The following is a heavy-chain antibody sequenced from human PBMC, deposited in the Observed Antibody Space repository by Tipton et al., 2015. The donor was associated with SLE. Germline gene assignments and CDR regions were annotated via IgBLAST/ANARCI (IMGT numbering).Heavy chain of an antibody. CDR2: IFTSGTT. D-gene: IGHD3-10*01. V-gene: IGHV4-61*02. J-gene: IGHJ4*02. CDR3: ARGNRITMADY. Sequence: TLSLTCTVSGGSVSSGGYYWNWMRQPAGKGLEWIGRIFTSGTTNYNPSLKSRVTMSVDTSKNQFSLKLSSVTAADTAMYFCARGNRITMADYWGLGSLVTVSS. CDR1: GGSVSSGGYY.